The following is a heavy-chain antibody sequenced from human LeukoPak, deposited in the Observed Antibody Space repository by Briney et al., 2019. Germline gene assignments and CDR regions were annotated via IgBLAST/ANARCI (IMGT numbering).Heavy chain of an antibody. CDR2: IYYSGST. D-gene: IGHD1-14*01. V-gene: IGHV4-59*11. Sequence: SETLSLTCTVSGGSISSHYWSWVRQPPGKGLEWIGYIYYSGSTNYNPSLKSRVTISVDTSKNQFSLKLSSVTAADTAVYYCARNRELFDYWGQGALVTVSS. CDR3: ARNRELFDY. CDR1: GGSISSHY. J-gene: IGHJ4*02.